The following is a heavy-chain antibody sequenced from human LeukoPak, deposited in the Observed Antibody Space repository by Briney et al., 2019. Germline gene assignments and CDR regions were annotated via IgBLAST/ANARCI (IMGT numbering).Heavy chain of an antibody. CDR2: IYYSGST. CDR3: ARYPPGYFDY. J-gene: IGHJ4*02. CDR1: GGSISSSAYY. V-gene: IGHV4-39*01. Sequence: SETLSLTCTVSGGSISSSAYYWGWIRQPPGKGLEWIGSIYYSGSTSYNPSLMSRATISVDASRSQFFLELNSVTAADTAVYYCARYPPGYFDYWGQGTLVTVSS.